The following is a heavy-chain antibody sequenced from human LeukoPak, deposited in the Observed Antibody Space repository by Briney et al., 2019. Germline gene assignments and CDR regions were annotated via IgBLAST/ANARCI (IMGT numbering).Heavy chain of an antibody. CDR3: AKDRTYYADFANDY. Sequence: PGGCLRLSCAPSRFTLSSYAMSWVRQAPGQEVAWVLPISGSGDNTYYADSVKGRFTLSRDNSKNTLYLQMNSLRADDTAIYYCAKDRTYYADFANDYWGQGTLVTVSS. J-gene: IGHJ4*02. CDR2: ISGSGDNT. CDR1: RFTLSSYA. V-gene: IGHV3-23*01. D-gene: IGHD4-17*01.